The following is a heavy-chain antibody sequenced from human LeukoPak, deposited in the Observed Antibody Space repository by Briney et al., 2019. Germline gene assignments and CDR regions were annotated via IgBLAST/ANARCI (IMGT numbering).Heavy chain of an antibody. CDR3: ARMGRDGYSFDY. Sequence: GGSLRLSCTASGVTFSNYWMSWVRQAPGLGLEWVANIKEDGSDKYYVESVKGRFTISRDNAKNSLYLQMISLRAEDTAVYFCARMGRDGYSFDYWGQGTLVTVS. CDR1: GVTFSNYW. CDR2: IKEDGSDK. J-gene: IGHJ4*02. D-gene: IGHD5-24*01. V-gene: IGHV3-7*01.